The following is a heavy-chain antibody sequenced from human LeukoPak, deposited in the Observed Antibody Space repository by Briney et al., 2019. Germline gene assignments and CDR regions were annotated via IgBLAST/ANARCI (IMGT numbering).Heavy chain of an antibody. CDR1: GYTLTSYG. Sequence: ASVKVSCKASGYTLTSYGISWVRQAPGQGVEGMGWISAYNGNTNYAQKLQGRVTMTTDTSTSTAYMELRSLRSDDTAVYYCARGGDILTGYRYYFDYWGQGTLVTVSS. J-gene: IGHJ4*02. V-gene: IGHV1-18*01. CDR3: ARGGDILTGYRYYFDY. CDR2: ISAYNGNT. D-gene: IGHD3-9*01.